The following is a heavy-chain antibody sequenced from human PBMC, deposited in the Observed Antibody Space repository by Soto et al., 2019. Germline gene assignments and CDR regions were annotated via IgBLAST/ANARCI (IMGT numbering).Heavy chain of an antibody. J-gene: IGHJ6*02. Sequence: SETLSLTCTVSGGSISSGGYYWSWIRQHPGKGLEWIGYIYYSGGTYYNPSLKSRVTISVDTSKNQFSLKLSSVTAADTAVYYCARGASIAARRPHYGMDVWGQGTTVTVSS. V-gene: IGHV4-31*03. CDR2: IYYSGGT. CDR1: GGSISSGGYY. CDR3: ARGASIAARRPHYGMDV. D-gene: IGHD6-6*01.